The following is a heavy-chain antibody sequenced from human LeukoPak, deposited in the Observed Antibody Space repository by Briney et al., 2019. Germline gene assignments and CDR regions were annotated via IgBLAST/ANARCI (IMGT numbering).Heavy chain of an antibody. J-gene: IGHJ4*02. CDR1: GGSISSGSYY. CDR3: ARGPSNHDDY. D-gene: IGHD1-14*01. CDR2: IYTSGST. Sequence: SETLSLTCTVSGGSISSGSYYWSWIRQPAGKGLEWIGRIYTSGSTNYNPSLKSRVTISVDTSKNQFSLKLSSVTAADTAVYYCARGPSNHDDYWGQETLVTVSS. V-gene: IGHV4-61*02.